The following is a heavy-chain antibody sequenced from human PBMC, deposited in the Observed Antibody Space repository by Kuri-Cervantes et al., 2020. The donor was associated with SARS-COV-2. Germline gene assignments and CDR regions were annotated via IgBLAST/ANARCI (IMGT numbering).Heavy chain of an antibody. Sequence: SCAVSGGSISSGGYYWSWIRQHPGKGLEWIGYIYYSGSTYYNPSLKSRVTISVDTSKNQFSLKLSSVTAADTAVYYCARVVPAADNFDYWGQGTLVTVSS. CDR1: GGSISSGGYY. CDR3: ARVVPAADNFDY. J-gene: IGHJ4*02. D-gene: IGHD2-2*01. CDR2: IYYSGST. V-gene: IGHV4-31*02.